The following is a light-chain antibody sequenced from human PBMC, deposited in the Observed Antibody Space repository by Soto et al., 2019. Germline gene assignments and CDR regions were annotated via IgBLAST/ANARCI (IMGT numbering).Light chain of an antibody. Sequence: QSALTQPASVSGSPGQSITISCTGASSDIGDYNYVSWYRQRPGKAPQLVIYEVTNRPSGISSRFSGSKSGSTASLTISGLQAADEADYYCSSYTSDNTLIFGGGTQLTVL. CDR1: SSDIGDYNY. V-gene: IGLV2-14*01. J-gene: IGLJ2*01. CDR3: SSYTSDNTLI. CDR2: EVT.